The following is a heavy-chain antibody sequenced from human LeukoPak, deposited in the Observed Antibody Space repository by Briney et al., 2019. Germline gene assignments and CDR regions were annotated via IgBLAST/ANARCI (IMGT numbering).Heavy chain of an antibody. CDR3: ASYDRSWFDP. Sequence: PSETLSLTCTVSGGSISSGHYYWSWIRQPPGKGLEWIGSVYYSGSTYYNPSLKSRVTMSVDTSNSQFSLKLSSVTAADTAVYYCASYDRSWFDPWGQGTLVTVSS. D-gene: IGHD3-3*01. V-gene: IGHV4-30-4*01. CDR2: VYYSGST. J-gene: IGHJ5*02. CDR1: GGSISSGHYY.